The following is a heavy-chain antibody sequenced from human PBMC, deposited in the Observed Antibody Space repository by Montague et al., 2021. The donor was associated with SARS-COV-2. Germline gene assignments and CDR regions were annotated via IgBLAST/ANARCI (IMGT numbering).Heavy chain of an antibody. CDR2: ISSSSSYI. CDR1: GFTFSSYR. J-gene: IGHJ5*02. V-gene: IGHV3-21*01. D-gene: IGHD6-13*01. Sequence: SLRLSCAASGFTFSSYRMNWVRQAPGKGLECVSSISSSSSYIYYADSVKGRFTISRDNAKNSLYLQMNSLRAEDTAVYYCARADSSSWYLDWFDPWGQGTLVTVSS. CDR3: ARADSSSWYLDWFDP.